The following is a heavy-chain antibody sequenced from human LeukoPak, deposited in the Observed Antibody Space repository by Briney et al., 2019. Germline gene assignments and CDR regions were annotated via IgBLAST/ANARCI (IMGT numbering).Heavy chain of an antibody. CDR1: GFTFSSYA. Sequence: GGSLRLSCAASGFTFSSYAMSWVRQAPGKGLEWVGRIKSKGYNYATAYDGSVKGRFTISRDDSKDTAYLQMDSLKTEDTAVYYCMSIITARLWGQGALVTVSS. J-gene: IGHJ4*02. D-gene: IGHD1-14*01. CDR3: MSIITARL. CDR2: IKSKGYNYAT. V-gene: IGHV3-73*01.